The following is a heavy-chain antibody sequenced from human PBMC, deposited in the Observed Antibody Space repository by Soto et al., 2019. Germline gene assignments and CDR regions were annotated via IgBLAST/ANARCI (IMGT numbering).Heavy chain of an antibody. CDR3: VRVSQDFWSGPFDY. D-gene: IGHD3-3*01. J-gene: IGHJ4*02. CDR1: GGSFSGYY. V-gene: IGHV4-34*01. CDR2: INHSGST. Sequence: QVQLQQWGAGLLKPSETLSLTCAVYGGSFSGYYWSWIRQPPGKGLEWIGEINHSGSTNYNPSLKSRVTISVDTSKNQFSLKLSSVTAADTAVYYCVRVSQDFWSGPFDYWGQGTLVTVSS.